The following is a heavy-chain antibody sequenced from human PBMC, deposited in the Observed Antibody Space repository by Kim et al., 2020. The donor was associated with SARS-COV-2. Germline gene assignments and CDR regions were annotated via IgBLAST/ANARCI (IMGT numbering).Heavy chain of an antibody. CDR3: ARALRNYFDY. CDR2: NT. D-gene: IGHD4-17*01. J-gene: IGHJ4*02. V-gene: IGHV1-18*01. Sequence: NTNNAQKLHGRVTMTTDTSTSTAYMELRSLRSDDTAVYYCARALRNYFDYWGQGTLVTVSS.